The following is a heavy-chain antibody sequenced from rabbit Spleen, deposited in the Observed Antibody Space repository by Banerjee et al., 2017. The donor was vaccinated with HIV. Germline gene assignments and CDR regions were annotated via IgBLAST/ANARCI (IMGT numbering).Heavy chain of an antibody. Sequence: QEQLVESGGGLVQPGGSLKLSCKASGFDFSVYGLSWVRQAPGKGLEWIGYIEPIFGRTYYASWVNGRFTISSHNAQNTVILQLNSLTAADTATYFCVRFFDLWGPGTLVTVS. J-gene: IGHJ4*01. CDR3: VRFFDL. CDR2: IEPIFGRT. CDR1: GFDFSVYG. V-gene: IGHV1S47*01.